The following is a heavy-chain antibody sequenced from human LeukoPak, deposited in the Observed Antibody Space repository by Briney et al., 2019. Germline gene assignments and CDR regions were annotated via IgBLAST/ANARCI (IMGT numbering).Heavy chain of an antibody. CDR1: GGSISSYY. J-gene: IGHJ6*03. Sequence: SETLSLTCTVSGGSISSYYWSWIRQPPGKELEWIGYIYTSGSTNYNPSLKSRVTISVDTSKNQFSLKLSSVTAADTAVYYCARLKQQLVLYYYYYMDVWGKGTTVTVSS. CDR2: IYTSGST. CDR3: ARLKQQLVLYYYYYMDV. D-gene: IGHD6-13*01. V-gene: IGHV4-4*09.